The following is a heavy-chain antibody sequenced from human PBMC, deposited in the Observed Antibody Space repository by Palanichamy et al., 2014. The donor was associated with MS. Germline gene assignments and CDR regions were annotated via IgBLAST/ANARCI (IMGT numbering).Heavy chain of an antibody. D-gene: IGHD4-17*01. V-gene: IGHV4-30-4*01. CDR1: GGSISSGDYY. Sequence: QVQLQESGPGLVKPSQTLSLTCTVSGGSISSGDYYWSWIRQPPGKGLEWIGYIYYSGSTYYNPSLKSRVTISVDRSNNQFSLKLSSVTAADTAVYYCAGVGVSTYEMDVWGQGTTVTVSS. J-gene: IGHJ6*02. CDR2: IYYSGST. CDR3: AGVGVSTYEMDV.